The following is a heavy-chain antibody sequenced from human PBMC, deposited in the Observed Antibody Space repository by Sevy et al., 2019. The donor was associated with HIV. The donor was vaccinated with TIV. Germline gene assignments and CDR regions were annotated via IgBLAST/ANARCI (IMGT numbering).Heavy chain of an antibody. Sequence: GGSLRLSCAASGFTFSNYNMNWVRQAPGKGLEWISYITSSSSTIYYADSVKGRFTISRDNAKNSLYLLMNSLRDEDTALYYCAGGYSYCGAGYYYAMDVWGQGTTVTVSS. CDR1: GFTFSNYN. V-gene: IGHV3-48*02. CDR3: AGGYSYCGAGYYYAMDV. CDR2: ITSSSSTI. D-gene: IGHD5-18*01. J-gene: IGHJ6*02.